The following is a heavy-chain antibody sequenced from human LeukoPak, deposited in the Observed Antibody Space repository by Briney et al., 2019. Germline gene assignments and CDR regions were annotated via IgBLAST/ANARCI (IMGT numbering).Heavy chain of an antibody. J-gene: IGHJ3*02. Sequence: PSETLSLTRTVSGGSPSSYYCSWIRQPAGKGLEWIGRIYTSESTNYNPSLNSRVHRSVDTSNNQLSMKLSSGAAADTAVYYCAHYYDSGGVGVFDIWGQGTVVTVSS. CDR2: IYTSEST. CDR1: GGSPSSYY. D-gene: IGHD3-22*01. CDR3: AHYYDSGGVGVFDI. V-gene: IGHV4-4*07.